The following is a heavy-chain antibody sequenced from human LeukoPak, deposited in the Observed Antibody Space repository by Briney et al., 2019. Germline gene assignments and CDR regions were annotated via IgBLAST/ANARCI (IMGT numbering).Heavy chain of an antibody. CDR3: ARDRSSSWLLDY. D-gene: IGHD6-13*01. CDR1: GFTFSSYA. J-gene: IGHJ4*02. Sequence: SGGSLRLSCAASGFTFSSYAMSWVRQAPGKGLEWVSAISGSGGSTYYADSVKGRFTISRDNSKNTLYLQMNSLRAEDTAVYYCARDRSSSWLLDYWGQGTLVTVSS. V-gene: IGHV3-23*01. CDR2: ISGSGGST.